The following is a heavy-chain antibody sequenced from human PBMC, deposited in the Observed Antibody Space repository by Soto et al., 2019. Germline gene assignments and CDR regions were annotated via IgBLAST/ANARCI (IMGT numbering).Heavy chain of an antibody. CDR3: ARGSRTDSSGYYFDY. CDR2: IYHSGST. J-gene: IGHJ4*02. Sequence: SETLSLTCTVSGGSISSGDYYWSWIRQPPGKGLEWIGYIYHSGSTYYNPSLKSRVTISVDRSNNQFSLKLSSVTAADTAVYYCARGSRTDSSGYYFDYWGQGTLVTVSS. CDR1: GGSISSGDYY. D-gene: IGHD3-22*01. V-gene: IGHV4-30-2*01.